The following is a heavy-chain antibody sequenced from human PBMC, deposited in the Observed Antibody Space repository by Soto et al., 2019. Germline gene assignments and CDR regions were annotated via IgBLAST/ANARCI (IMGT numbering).Heavy chain of an antibody. Sequence: ASVKVSCKASGYTFTSYAMHWVRQAPGQRLEWMGWINAGNGNTKYSQKFQGRVTITRDTSASTAYMELSSLRSEDTAVYYCARDGSSWLDNWFDPWGQGTLVTVSS. J-gene: IGHJ5*02. V-gene: IGHV1-3*01. D-gene: IGHD6-13*01. CDR3: ARDGSSWLDNWFDP. CDR2: INAGNGNT. CDR1: GYTFTSYA.